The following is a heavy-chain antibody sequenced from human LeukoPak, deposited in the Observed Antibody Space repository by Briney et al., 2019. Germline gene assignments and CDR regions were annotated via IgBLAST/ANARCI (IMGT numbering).Heavy chain of an antibody. CDR3: TTDLLPYSSSWYLTEYFQH. Sequence: GGSLRLSCAASGFTFSNAWMSWVRQAPGKGLEWVGRIKSKTDGGTTDYAAPVKGRFTISRDDSKNTLYLQMNSLKTEDTAVYYCTTDLLPYSSSWYLTEYFQHWGQGTLVTASS. D-gene: IGHD6-13*01. V-gene: IGHV3-15*01. J-gene: IGHJ1*01. CDR2: IKSKTDGGTT. CDR1: GFTFSNAW.